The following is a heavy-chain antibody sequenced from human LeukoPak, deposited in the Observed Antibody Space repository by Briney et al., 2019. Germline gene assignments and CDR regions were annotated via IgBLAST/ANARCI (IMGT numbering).Heavy chain of an antibody. CDR1: GFTFSSYS. CDR3: ARAPLWSKTIDY. CDR2: ISSSSSYI. Sequence: GGSLRLSCAASGFTFSSYSMNWVRQAPGKGLEWVSSISSSSSYIYYADSVKGRFTISRDNAKNSLYLQMTSLRAEDTAVYYCARAPLWSKTIDYWGQGTLVTVSS. D-gene: IGHD5-18*01. J-gene: IGHJ4*02. V-gene: IGHV3-21*01.